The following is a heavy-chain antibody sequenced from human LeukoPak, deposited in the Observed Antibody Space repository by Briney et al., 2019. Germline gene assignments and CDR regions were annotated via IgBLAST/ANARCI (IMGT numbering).Heavy chain of an antibody. CDR2: MIPIFGIA. D-gene: IGHD3-10*01. V-gene: IGHV1-69*10. CDR1: GGTFSSYA. J-gene: IGHJ4*02. Sequence: SVKVSCKASGGTFSSYAISWVRQAPGQGLEWRGGMIPIFGIANYAQKFQGRVTITRDTSASTAYMELSNLRSEDMAVYYCARAFYGSGTYYSIGVTYYFDYWGQGTLVTVSS. CDR3: ARAFYGSGTYYSIGVTYYFDY.